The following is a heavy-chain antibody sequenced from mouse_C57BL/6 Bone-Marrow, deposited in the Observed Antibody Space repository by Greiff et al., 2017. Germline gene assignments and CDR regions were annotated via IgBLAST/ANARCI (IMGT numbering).Heavy chain of an antibody. J-gene: IGHJ2*01. V-gene: IGHV1-19*01. D-gene: IGHD2-2*01. Sequence: EVQLQQSGPVLVKPGASVKMSCKASGYTFTDYYMTWVKQSHGKSLEWIGVINPYNGGTSYNQKFKGKATLTVDKSSSTAYMGLNSLTSEVSAVYYCARDYGYWFDYWGQGTTLTVSS. CDR3: ARDYGYWFDY. CDR2: INPYNGGT. CDR1: GYTFTDYY.